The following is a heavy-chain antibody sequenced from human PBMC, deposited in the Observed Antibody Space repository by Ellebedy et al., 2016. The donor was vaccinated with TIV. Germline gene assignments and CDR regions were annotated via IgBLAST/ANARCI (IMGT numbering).Heavy chain of an antibody. V-gene: IGHV3-23*01. CDR1: GFTFSGYA. D-gene: IGHD5-24*01. J-gene: IGHJ3*01. Sequence: GESLKISCAASGFTFSGYAMSWVRQAPGKGLEWVSTISNTGSRTYYADSVEGRFIISRDNSKNTVYLQMNSLRAEDTGIYYCVKDQIAGDGRWVFDLWGQGTMVTVSS. CDR2: ISNTGSRT. CDR3: VKDQIAGDGRWVFDL.